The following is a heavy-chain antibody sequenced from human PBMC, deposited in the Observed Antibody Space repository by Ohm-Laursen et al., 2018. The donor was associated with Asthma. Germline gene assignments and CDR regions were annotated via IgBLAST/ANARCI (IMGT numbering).Heavy chain of an antibody. V-gene: IGHV3-11*06. Sequence: SLRLSCTASGLTFNDNYMSWLRQAPGKGLESIAYISPSGRDIMYADSVKGRFTVSRDDSKNTLYLQMNSLRAEDTAVYYCAKDILLKGGYTGYDSGLYYFYYGMDVWGQGTTVTVSS. J-gene: IGHJ6*02. CDR1: GLTFNDNY. CDR3: AKDILLKGGYTGYDSGLYYFYYGMDV. CDR2: ISPSGRDI. D-gene: IGHD5-12*01.